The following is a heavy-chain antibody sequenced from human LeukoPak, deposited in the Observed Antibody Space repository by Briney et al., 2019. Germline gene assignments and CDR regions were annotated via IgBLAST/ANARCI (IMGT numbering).Heavy chain of an antibody. D-gene: IGHD2-21*01. CDR1: GFTVSSNY. CDR2: IYGGSST. CDR3: ARGGSGDIFDI. J-gene: IGHJ3*02. Sequence: PGGSLRLSCAASGFTVSSNYMSWVRQAPGKGLEWVSVIYGGSSTDYADSVKGRFTISRDNLKNTLYLQMNSLRAEDTAVYYCARGGSGDIFDIWGQGTMVTVSS. V-gene: IGHV3-53*01.